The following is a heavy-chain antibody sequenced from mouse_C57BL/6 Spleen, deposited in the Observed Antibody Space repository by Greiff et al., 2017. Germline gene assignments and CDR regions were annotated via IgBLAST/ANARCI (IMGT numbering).Heavy chain of an antibody. Sequence: EVQVVESGGDLVKPGGSLKLSCAASGFTFSSYGMSWVRQTPDKRLEWVATISSGGSYTYYPDSVKGRFTISRDNANNTLYLQMSSLKAEDTAMYYCARRDYGSRWYAMDYWGQGTSVTVSS. D-gene: IGHD1-1*01. CDR1: GFTFSSYG. J-gene: IGHJ4*01. V-gene: IGHV5-6*01. CDR3: ARRDYGSRWYAMDY. CDR2: ISSGGSYT.